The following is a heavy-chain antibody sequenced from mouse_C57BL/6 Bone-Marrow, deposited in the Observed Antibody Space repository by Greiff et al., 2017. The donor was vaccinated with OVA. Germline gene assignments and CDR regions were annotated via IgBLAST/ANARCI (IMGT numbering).Heavy chain of an antibody. Sequence: QVQLQQPGAELVMPGASVKLSCKASGYTFTSYWMHWVKQRPGQGLEWIGEIDPSDSYTNYNQKFKGKSTLTVDKSSSTAYMQLRSLTSEDSAVYYCARTDDENYWYFDYWGQGTTLTVSS. D-gene: IGHD2-1*01. V-gene: IGHV1-69*01. CDR2: IDPSDSYT. CDR3: ARTDDENYWYFDY. CDR1: GYTFTSYW. J-gene: IGHJ2*01.